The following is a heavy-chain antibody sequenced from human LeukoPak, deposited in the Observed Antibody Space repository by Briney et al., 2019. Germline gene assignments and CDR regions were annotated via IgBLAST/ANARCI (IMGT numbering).Heavy chain of an antibody. Sequence: SETLSLTCAVSGGSISSGGYSWSWIRQPPGKGLEWIGEINHSGSTNYNPSLKSRVTISVDTSKNQFSLKLSSVTAADTAVYYCARHRRYSGSYLDYWGQGTLVTVSS. CDR3: ARHRRYSGSYLDY. J-gene: IGHJ4*02. CDR2: INHSGST. D-gene: IGHD1-26*01. V-gene: IGHV4-34*01. CDR1: GGSISSGGYS.